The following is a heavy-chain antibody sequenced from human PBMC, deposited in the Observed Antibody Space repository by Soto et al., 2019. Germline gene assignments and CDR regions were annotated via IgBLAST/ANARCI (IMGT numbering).Heavy chain of an antibody. Sequence: ASVKVSCKASGYTFTSYAMHWVRQAPGQRLEWMGWINAGNGNTKYSQKFQGRVTITRDTSASPAYMELSSLRSEDTAVYYCARTRAAQPFDYWGQGTLVPVSS. CDR3: ARTRAAQPFDY. V-gene: IGHV1-3*01. D-gene: IGHD2-15*01. J-gene: IGHJ4*02. CDR2: INAGNGNT. CDR1: GYTFTSYA.